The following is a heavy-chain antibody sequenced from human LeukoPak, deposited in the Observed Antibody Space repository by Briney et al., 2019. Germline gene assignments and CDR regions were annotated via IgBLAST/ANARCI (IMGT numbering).Heavy chain of an antibody. V-gene: IGHV3-7*03. CDR1: GFTFSGFW. Sequence: GGSLRLSCAVSGFTFSGFWMSWSRQAPGKGLEWVASINSDGSEGYYADVVKGRFTISRDNAKNSLYLQINSPRAEDTAVYYCARSSYSSSSSVWGQGTMVIVSS. D-gene: IGHD6-6*01. CDR2: INSDGSEG. J-gene: IGHJ3*01. CDR3: ARSSYSSSSSV.